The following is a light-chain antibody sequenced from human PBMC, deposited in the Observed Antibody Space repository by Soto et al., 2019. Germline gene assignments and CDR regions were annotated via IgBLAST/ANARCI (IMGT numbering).Light chain of an antibody. CDR2: EVN. CDR3: SSYAGSSNV. V-gene: IGLV2-8*01. J-gene: IGLJ1*01. CDR1: SSDVGGYKY. Sequence: QSALTQPASVSGSPGQSITISCTGTSSDVGGYKYVSWYQHQSGKAPKLMIYEVNKRPSGVPDRFSGSKSGNTASLTVSGLQAEDEADYYCSSYAGSSNVFGTGTKLTVL.